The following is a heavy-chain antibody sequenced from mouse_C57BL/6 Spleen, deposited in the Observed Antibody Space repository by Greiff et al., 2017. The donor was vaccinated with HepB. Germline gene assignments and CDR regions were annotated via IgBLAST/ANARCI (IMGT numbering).Heavy chain of an antibody. V-gene: IGHV1-55*01. J-gene: IGHJ2*01. CDR3: ARSGYYGSSGDYFDY. Sequence: QVQLQQSGAELVKPGASVKMSCKASGYTFTSYWITWVKQRPGQGLEWIGDIYPGSGSTNYNEKFKSKATLTVDTSSSTAYMQLSSLTSEDSAVYYCARSGYYGSSGDYFDYWGQGTTLTVSS. CDR2: IYPGSGST. D-gene: IGHD1-1*01. CDR1: GYTFTSYW.